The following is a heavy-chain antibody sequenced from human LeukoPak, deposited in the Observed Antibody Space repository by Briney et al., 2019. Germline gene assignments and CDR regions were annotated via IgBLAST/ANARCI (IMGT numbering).Heavy chain of an antibody. J-gene: IGHJ4*02. CDR3: ARVVDHDYSDYYLDY. CDR2: IYSGGSP. Sequence: GGSLRLFCAASGVTVSSNYMSWVRQAPGKGLEWFSVIYSGGSPYYADSVKGRFTISRDNSKNTLYLQMNSLRAEDTAVYYCARVVDHDYSDYYLDYWGQGTLVTVSS. CDR1: GVTVSSNY. V-gene: IGHV3-53*01. D-gene: IGHD4-11*01.